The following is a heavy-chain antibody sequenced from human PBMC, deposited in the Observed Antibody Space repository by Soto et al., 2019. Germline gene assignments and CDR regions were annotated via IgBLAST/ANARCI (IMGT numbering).Heavy chain of an antibody. D-gene: IGHD3-3*01. CDR1: GASISSGGYY. CDR3: ERGREGFFWSGRRDNWFDP. J-gene: IGHJ5*02. V-gene: IGHV4-31*03. CDR2: IYNTGST. Sequence: RLCRTCPVSGASISSGGYYWSWIRQHPGRGLEWIGYIYNTGSTTYNPSLKSRVTISLDTSKNQFSLKLTSVTAADTAVYYCERGREGFFWSGRRDNWFDPWGQGTLVTVSS.